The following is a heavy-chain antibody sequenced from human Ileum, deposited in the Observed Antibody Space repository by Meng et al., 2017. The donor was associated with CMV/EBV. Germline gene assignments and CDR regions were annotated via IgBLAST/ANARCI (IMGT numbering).Heavy chain of an antibody. CDR1: GYPFTGHD. V-gene: IGHV1-2*02. CDR2: INPNSGGT. J-gene: IGHJ4*02. CDR3: SRTWMQVWSPDFYY. Sequence: VHSGPGCKTPGPTVKVSSHSTGYPFTGHDFPCARQAPGPGLEWMGWINPNSGGTYYTQKFQGRVTMTRDTSINTAYMELSRLTSDDTAVYFCSRTWMQVWSPDFYYWGQGTLVTVSS. D-gene: IGHD5-18*01.